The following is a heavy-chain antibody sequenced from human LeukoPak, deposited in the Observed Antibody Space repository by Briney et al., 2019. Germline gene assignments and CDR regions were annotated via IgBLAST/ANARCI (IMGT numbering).Heavy chain of an antibody. V-gene: IGHV3-23*01. Sequence: GGSLRLSCAASGFTFSSYGMSWVRQAPGKGLEWVSTISGSGGSTYYADSVKGRFTISRDNSKNTLYLQMNSLRAEDTAVYYCAKDAGIAAAGTDFHYWGQGTLVTVSS. D-gene: IGHD6-13*01. J-gene: IGHJ4*02. CDR1: GFTFSSYG. CDR2: ISGSGGST. CDR3: AKDAGIAAAGTDFHY.